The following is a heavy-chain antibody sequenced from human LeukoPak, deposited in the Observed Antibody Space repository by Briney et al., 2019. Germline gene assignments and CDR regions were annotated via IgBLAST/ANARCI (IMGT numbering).Heavy chain of an antibody. V-gene: IGHV3-48*03. CDR2: ISSSGSTI. D-gene: IGHD1-7*01. CDR3: ARVELAPYYYYMDV. CDR1: GFGISSYE. J-gene: IGHJ6*03. Sequence: PGGSLRLSCAASGFGISSYEMNWVRQAPGKGLEWVSHISSSGSTIWYADSVKGRFTISRDNAKNSLYLQMNSLRAEDTAVYYCARVELAPYYYYMDVWGKGTTVTVSS.